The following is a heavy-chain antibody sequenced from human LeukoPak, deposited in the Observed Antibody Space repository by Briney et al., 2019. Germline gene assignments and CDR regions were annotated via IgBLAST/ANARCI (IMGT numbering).Heavy chain of an antibody. CDR2: ISLSGST. CDR1: GGSLSGDNYY. V-gene: IGHV4-61*01. CDR3: AKTGAPMGGY. D-gene: IGHD3-16*01. J-gene: IGHJ4*02. Sequence: SETLSLTCTPSGGSLSGDNYYWSWIRQPPGKGLQWIAYISLSGSTNYNPSLKSRVTISLDTSKNQFSLRLTSVTAADTAVYYCAKTGAPMGGYWGQGTLVTVSS.